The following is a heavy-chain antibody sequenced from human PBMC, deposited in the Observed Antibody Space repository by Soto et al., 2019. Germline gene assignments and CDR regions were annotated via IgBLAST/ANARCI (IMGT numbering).Heavy chain of an antibody. CDR3: VPDAVVRAAKGY. J-gene: IGHJ4*02. D-gene: IGHD2-15*01. CDR2: ISTSGSHK. Sequence: EVQLVESGGGLVKPGGSLRLSCAASGFTFSSYSMNWVRQAPEKGLEWVSSISTSGSHKQYTDSVKGRFTISRDNAKNSLYLQMNSLRAEDTAVYYCVPDAVVRAAKGYWGQGTLVTVSS. V-gene: IGHV3-21*01. CDR1: GFTFSSYS.